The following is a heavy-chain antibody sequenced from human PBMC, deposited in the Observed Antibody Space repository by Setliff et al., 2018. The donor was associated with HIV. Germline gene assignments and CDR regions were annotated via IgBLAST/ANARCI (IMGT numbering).Heavy chain of an antibody. CDR2: ITWNRAII. D-gene: IGHD4-17*01. Sequence: SLKISCTASGFNFNHYAMHWVRQVPGKGLEWVSGITWNRAIIAYADSVKGRFTVSRDDAENSLYLQMSSLGPEDMGLYYCAKGRDGDLNHFDYWGQGTRVTVSS. V-gene: IGHV3-9*03. J-gene: IGHJ4*02. CDR3: AKGRDGDLNHFDY. CDR1: GFNFNHYA.